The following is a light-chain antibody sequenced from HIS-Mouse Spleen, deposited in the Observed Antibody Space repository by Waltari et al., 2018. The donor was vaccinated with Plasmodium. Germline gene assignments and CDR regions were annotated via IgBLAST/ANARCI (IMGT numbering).Light chain of an antibody. CDR3: QQYNNWSFT. CDR1: QSVSSN. CDR2: DAS. Sequence: TQSPATLSVSPGERATLSCRASQSVSSNLAWYQQKPGQAPRLLIYDASTRATGIPARFSGSGSGTEFTLTISSLQSEDFAVYYCQQYNNWSFTFGPGTKVDIK. J-gene: IGKJ3*01. V-gene: IGKV3-15*01.